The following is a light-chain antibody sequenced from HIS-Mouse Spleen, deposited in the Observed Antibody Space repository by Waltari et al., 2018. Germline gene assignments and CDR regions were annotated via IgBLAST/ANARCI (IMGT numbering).Light chain of an antibody. CDR2: EVS. Sequence: QSALTQPASVSGSPGQSITISCTGTSSDVGGYNYVSWYQQHPGKAPNLMIYEVSNRPSGVAKRFSGSKSGNTASLTISGLQAEDEADYYCSSYTSSSTVVFGGGTKLTVL. V-gene: IGLV2-14*01. J-gene: IGLJ2*01. CDR3: SSYTSSSTVV. CDR1: SSDVGGYNY.